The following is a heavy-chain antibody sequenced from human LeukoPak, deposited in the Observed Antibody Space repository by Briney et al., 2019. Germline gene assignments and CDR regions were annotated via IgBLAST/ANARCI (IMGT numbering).Heavy chain of an antibody. J-gene: IGHJ4*02. V-gene: IGHV1-2*02. CDR3: ASWAHEFGELFESYFDY. CDR1: GYTFTGYY. Sequence: ASVKVSCKASGYTFTGYYMHWVRQAPGQGLEWMGWINPNSGGTNYAQKFQGRVTMTRDTSISTAYMELSRLRSDDTAVYYCASWAHEFGELFESYFDYWGQGTLVTVSS. D-gene: IGHD3-10*01. CDR2: INPNSGGT.